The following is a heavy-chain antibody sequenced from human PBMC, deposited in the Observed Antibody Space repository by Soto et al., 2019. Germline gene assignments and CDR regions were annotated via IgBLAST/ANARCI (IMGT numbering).Heavy chain of an antibody. J-gene: IGHJ6*02. CDR1: GYTFTNYG. CDR2: ISPYNGNT. Sequence: QVQLVQSGAEVKKPGASVKVSCKASGYTFTNYGISWVRQAPGQGLEWMGWISPYNGNTNYAQKLQGRVTMTSDTSTTTAYMELRRLRSDATAVYYCARARQLLMMRYYHYGMDVWGQGTTVTVSS. V-gene: IGHV1-18*01. CDR3: ARARQLLMMRYYHYGMDV. D-gene: IGHD6-6*01.